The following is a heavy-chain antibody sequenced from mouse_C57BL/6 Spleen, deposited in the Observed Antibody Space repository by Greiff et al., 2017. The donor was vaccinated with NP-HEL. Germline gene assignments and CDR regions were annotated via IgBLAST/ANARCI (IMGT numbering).Heavy chain of an antibody. V-gene: IGHV2-2*01. CDR2: IWSGGST. CDR3: ARKVTTVVPYAMDY. CDR1: GFSLTSYG. J-gene: IGHJ4*01. D-gene: IGHD1-1*01. Sequence: VKLMESGPGLVQPSQSLSITCTVSGFSLTSYGVHWVRQSPGKGLEWLGVIWSGGSTDYNAAFISRLSISKDNSKSQVFFKMNSLQADDTAIYYCARKVTTVVPYAMDYWGQGTSVTVSS.